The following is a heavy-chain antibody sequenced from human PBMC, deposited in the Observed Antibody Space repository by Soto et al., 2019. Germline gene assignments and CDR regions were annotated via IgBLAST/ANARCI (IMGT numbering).Heavy chain of an antibody. V-gene: IGHV4-59*11. CDR1: GGSISGHY. CDR2: IYYSGST. J-gene: IGHJ6*03. D-gene: IGHD1-7*01. CDR3: ARDRTRTNPNYMEV. Sequence: QVQLQESGPGLVKPSETLSLTCTVSGGSISGHYWSWIRQPPGKGLEWIGFIYYSGSTRYHPSLKSRVTISVDTSKNQFSLRLTSVTAADTAVYYCARDRTRTNPNYMEVWGKGTTVSVSS.